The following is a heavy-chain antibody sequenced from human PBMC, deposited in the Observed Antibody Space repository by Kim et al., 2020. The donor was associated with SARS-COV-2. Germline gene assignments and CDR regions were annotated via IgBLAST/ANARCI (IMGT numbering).Heavy chain of an antibody. V-gene: IGHV3-33*03. J-gene: IGHJ4*02. D-gene: IGHD2-15*01. Sequence: GSLRLSCVGSGFSFATSAMHWVRQAPGKGLEWVTVIWSDGSDQHYSDSVKGRFKISRDNSKNTVYLQMDNLRVEDSALYFCVALCSGGSCYSAFLDDYWGQGVMV. CDR3: VALCSGGSCYSAFLDDY. CDR1: GFSFATSA. CDR2: IWSDGSDQ.